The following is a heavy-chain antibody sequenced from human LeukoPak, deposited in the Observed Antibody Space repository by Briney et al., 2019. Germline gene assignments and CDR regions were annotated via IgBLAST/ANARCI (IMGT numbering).Heavy chain of an antibody. J-gene: IGHJ4*02. CDR2: IWYDGSNK. Sequence: GGSLRLSCAASGFTLSSYGMHWVRQAPGKGLEWVAVIWYDGSNKYYADSVKGRFTISRDNSKNTLYLQMNSLRAEDTAVYYCARDLLGYSYDAYYFDFWGQGTLVTVSS. V-gene: IGHV3-33*01. CDR1: GFTLSSYG. D-gene: IGHD5-18*01. CDR3: ARDLLGYSYDAYYFDF.